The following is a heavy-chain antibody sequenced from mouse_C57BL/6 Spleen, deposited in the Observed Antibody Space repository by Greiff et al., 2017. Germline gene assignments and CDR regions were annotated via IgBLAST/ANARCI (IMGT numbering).Heavy chain of an antibody. J-gene: IGHJ2*01. CDR1: GYTFTDYE. CDR2: IDPETGGT. D-gene: IGHD1-1*01. V-gene: IGHV1-15*01. CDR3: TRHYYVSSCPCD. Sequence: QVQLQQSGAELVRPGASVTLSCKASGYTFTDYEMHWVKQTPVHGLEWIGAIDPETGGTAYNQKFKGKAILTADKSSSTAYMELRSLTSEDSAVYYCTRHYYVSSCPCDWGQGTTLTVSS.